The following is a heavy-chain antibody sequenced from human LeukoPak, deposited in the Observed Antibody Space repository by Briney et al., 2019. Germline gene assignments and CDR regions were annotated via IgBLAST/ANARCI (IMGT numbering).Heavy chain of an antibody. CDR2: IRYDGSNK. CDR3: AKGFIVVVPAAFDY. Sequence: GGSLRLSCAASVFTFSSYGMHWVRQAPGKGLEWVAFIRYDGSNKYYADSVKGRFTISRDNSKNTLYLQMNSLRAEDTAVYYCAKGFIVVVPAAFDYWGQGTLVTVSS. V-gene: IGHV3-30*02. D-gene: IGHD2-2*01. CDR1: VFTFSSYG. J-gene: IGHJ4*02.